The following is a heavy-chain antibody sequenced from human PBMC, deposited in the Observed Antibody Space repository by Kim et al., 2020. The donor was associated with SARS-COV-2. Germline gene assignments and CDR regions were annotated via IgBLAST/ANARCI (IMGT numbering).Heavy chain of an antibody. CDR3: AKAPEGDYYDSSGYYYY. D-gene: IGHD3-22*01. Sequence: GGSLRLSCAASGFTFSSYGMHWVRQAPGKGLEWVAVISYDGSNKYYADSVKGRFTISRDNSKNTLYLQMNSLRAEDTAVYYCAKAPEGDYYDSSGYYYY. J-gene: IGHJ6*01. V-gene: IGHV3-30*18. CDR1: GFTFSSYG. CDR2: ISYDGSNK.